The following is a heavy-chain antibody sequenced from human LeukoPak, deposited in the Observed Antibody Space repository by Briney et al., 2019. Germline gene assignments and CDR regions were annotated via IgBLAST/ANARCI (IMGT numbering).Heavy chain of an antibody. CDR1: GDSVSSNSAA. CDR2: TYYRFKWSN. V-gene: IGHV6-1*01. CDR3: ARGITIFGLVIGPNRFDP. J-gene: IGHJ5*02. D-gene: IGHD3-3*01. Sequence: SQTLSLTCAISGDSVSSNSAAWNWIRQSPSRGLEWLGRTYYRFKWSNEYAVSVKSRITINPDTSKNQFSLQMNSVTTEDTAVYYCARGITIFGLVIGPNRFDPWGQGTLVTDSP.